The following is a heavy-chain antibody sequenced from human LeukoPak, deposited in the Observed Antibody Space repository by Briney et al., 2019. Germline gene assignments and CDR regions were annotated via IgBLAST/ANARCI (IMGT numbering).Heavy chain of an antibody. D-gene: IGHD3-3*01. V-gene: IGHV4-39*07. CDR2: IYTSGST. Sequence: PSETLSLTCSVSGGSISGSNYYWAWIRQPPGQGLEWIGRIYTSGSTNYNPSLKSRVTISVDTSKNQFSLKLSSVTAADTAVYYCARELDFWSGSSPWGQGTLVTVSS. CDR1: GGSISGSNYY. J-gene: IGHJ5*02. CDR3: ARELDFWSGSSP.